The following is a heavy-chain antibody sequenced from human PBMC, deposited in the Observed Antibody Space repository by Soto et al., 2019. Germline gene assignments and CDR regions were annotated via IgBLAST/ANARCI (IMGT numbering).Heavy chain of an antibody. D-gene: IGHD2-8*01. Sequence: ASVKVSCKASGYTFTSYGISWVRQAPGQGLEWMGWISAYNGNTNYAQKLQGRVTMTTDTSTSTAYMELRSLRSDDTAVYYCARDRARKMVYAVTGDYWGQGTLVTVSS. V-gene: IGHV1-18*01. CDR2: ISAYNGNT. J-gene: IGHJ4*02. CDR3: ARDRARKMVYAVTGDY. CDR1: GYTFTSYG.